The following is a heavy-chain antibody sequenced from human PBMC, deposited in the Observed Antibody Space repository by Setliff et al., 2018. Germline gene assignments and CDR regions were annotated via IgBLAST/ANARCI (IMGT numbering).Heavy chain of an antibody. V-gene: IGHV1-18*01. J-gene: IGHJ4*02. CDR2: ISGYNGNT. CDR3: ARHSGRYYVPGTFDS. CDR1: GYTFISYG. Sequence: GASVKVSCKTSGYTFISYGLSWMRQAPGQGLEWMGWISGYNGNTEYAQNLQGRVTMTMDTSTSTAYMELSSLRSDDTAIYFCARHSGRYYVPGTFDSWGQGTLVTVSS. D-gene: IGHD3-22*01.